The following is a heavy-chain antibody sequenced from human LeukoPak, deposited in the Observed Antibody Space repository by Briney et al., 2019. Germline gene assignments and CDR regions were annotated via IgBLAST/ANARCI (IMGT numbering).Heavy chain of an antibody. D-gene: IGHD3-10*01. V-gene: IGHV4-59*11. CDR3: ARAGDYYVSGSYLGY. Sequence: SETLSLTCTVSRGSISGHKWSWIRQSPEKGLEWIGDIYYTGSTNYNPSLRSRVSISIDTSKNQFSLTLSSVTAADTAVYYCARAGDYYVSGSYLGYWGQGTLVTVSS. J-gene: IGHJ4*02. CDR1: RGSISGHK. CDR2: IYYTGST.